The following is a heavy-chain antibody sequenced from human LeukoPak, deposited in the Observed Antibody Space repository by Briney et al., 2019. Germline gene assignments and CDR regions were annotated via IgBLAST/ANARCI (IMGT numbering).Heavy chain of an antibody. J-gene: IGHJ4*02. CDR1: AFTFSNYA. Sequence: GGCLRLSCAASAFTFSNYAIDSVRQAPGKGLGCVSSIGTRSTSIYYADSVKGRFTISRDNAKNSLYLQMNRLTIEDTAMYYCAREHEEGFDYWGQGTLVTVSS. CDR2: IGTRSTSI. V-gene: IGHV3-21*01. CDR3: AREHEEGFDY.